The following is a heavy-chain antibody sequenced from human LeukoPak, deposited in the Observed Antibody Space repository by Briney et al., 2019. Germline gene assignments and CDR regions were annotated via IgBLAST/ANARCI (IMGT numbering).Heavy chain of an antibody. CDR2: IIPIFGTA. Sequence: SVKVSCKASGGTFSSYAISWVRQAPGQGLEWMGGIIPIFGTANYAQKFQGRVTITADESTSTAYMELSSLRSEDTAVYYCARGKLGCSYCFDYWGQGTLVTVSS. J-gene: IGHJ4*02. CDR1: GGTFSSYA. CDR3: ARGKLGCSYCFDY. D-gene: IGHD4/OR15-4a*01. V-gene: IGHV1-69*01.